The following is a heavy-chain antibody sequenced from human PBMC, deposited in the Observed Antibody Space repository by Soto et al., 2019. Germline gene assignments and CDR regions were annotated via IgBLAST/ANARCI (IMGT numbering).Heavy chain of an antibody. CDR1: GGSFSGYY. Sequence: TCAVYGGSFSGYYWSWIRQPPGTGLEWIGEINHSGSTNYNPSLKSRVTISVDTSKNQFSLKLSSVTAADTAVYYCARAPDYVWGSYRQYNWFDPWGQGTLVTVSS. J-gene: IGHJ5*02. CDR2: INHSGST. D-gene: IGHD3-16*02. CDR3: ARAPDYVWGSYRQYNWFDP. V-gene: IGHV4-34*01.